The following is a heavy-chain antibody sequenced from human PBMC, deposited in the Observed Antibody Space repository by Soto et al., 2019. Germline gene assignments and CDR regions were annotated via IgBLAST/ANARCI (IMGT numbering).Heavy chain of an antibody. CDR2: IYYSGST. D-gene: IGHD2-15*01. J-gene: IGHJ3*02. CDR3: ARDQGGYCSGGSCYSI. V-gene: IGHV4-31*02. Sequence: PSETLSLTCTVSGGSISSGGYYWSWIRQHPGKGLEWIGYIYYSGSTYYNPSLKSRVTISVDTSKNQFSLKLSSVTAADTAVYYCARDQGGYCSGGSCYSIWGQGTMVTVSS. CDR1: GGSISSGGYY.